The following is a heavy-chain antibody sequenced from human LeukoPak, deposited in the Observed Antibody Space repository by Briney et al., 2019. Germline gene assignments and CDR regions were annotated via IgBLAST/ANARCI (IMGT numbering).Heavy chain of an antibody. J-gene: IGHJ5*02. Sequence: RASVKVSCKASGGTFSSYAISWVRQAPGQGLEWMGGIIPIFGTANYAQTFQGRVTITADESTSTAYMELSGLRSEDTAVYYCARTGSSSWASGWFDPWGQGTPVTVSS. V-gene: IGHV1-69*13. CDR1: GGTFSSYA. CDR2: IIPIFGTA. D-gene: IGHD6-6*01. CDR3: ARTGSSSWASGWFDP.